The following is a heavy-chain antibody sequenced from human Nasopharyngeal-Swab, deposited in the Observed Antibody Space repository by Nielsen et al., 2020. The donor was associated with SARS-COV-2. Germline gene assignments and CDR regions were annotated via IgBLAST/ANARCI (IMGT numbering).Heavy chain of an antibody. CDR2: ISGDGGST. J-gene: IGHJ4*02. Sequence: ESLKISCAASGFTFDDYAMHWVRQAPGKGLEWVSLISGDGGSTYYADSVKGRFTISRDNSKNSLYLQMISLRTEGTALYYCAKAPEQWLAFDYWGQGTLVTVSS. V-gene: IGHV3-43*02. D-gene: IGHD6-19*01. CDR3: AKAPEQWLAFDY. CDR1: GFTFDDYA.